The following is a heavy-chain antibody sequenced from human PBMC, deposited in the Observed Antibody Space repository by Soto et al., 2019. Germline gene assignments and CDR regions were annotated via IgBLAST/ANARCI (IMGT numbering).Heavy chain of an antibody. Sequence: QVQLVESGGGVVQPGRSLRLSCAASGFTFRNYAMNWVRQAPGKGLEWVALISYDGSNKYYADSVKGRFTISRDSSKNTLYLQMNSLRAADTAVYYCGRCTSTSCHLGSDYWGQGTLVTVSS. CDR1: GFTFRNYA. CDR3: GRCTSTSCHLGSDY. V-gene: IGHV3-30-3*01. CDR2: ISYDGSNK. D-gene: IGHD2-2*01. J-gene: IGHJ4*02.